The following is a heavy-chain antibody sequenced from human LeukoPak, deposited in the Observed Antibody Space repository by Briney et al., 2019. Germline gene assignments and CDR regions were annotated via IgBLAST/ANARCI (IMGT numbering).Heavy chain of an antibody. D-gene: IGHD3-3*01. J-gene: IGHJ6*03. V-gene: IGHV4-39*07. CDR2: IYYSGST. Sequence: PPETLSLTCTVSGGSISSSSYYWGWILQPPGKGLEWIGSIYYSGSTYYNPSLKSRVTISVDTSKNQFSLKLSSVTAADTAVYYCARDLIWKDFWSGRHYYYYMDVWGKGTTVTVSS. CDR3: ARDLIWKDFWSGRHYYYYMDV. CDR1: GGSISSSSYY.